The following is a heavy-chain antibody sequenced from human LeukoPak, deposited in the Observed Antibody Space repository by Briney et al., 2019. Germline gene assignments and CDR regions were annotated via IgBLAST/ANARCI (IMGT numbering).Heavy chain of an antibody. V-gene: IGHV3-23*01. CDR3: AKGGHYDILTGYYPLDY. CDR1: GFTFSINA. CDR2: ISGSGGST. D-gene: IGHD3-9*01. J-gene: IGHJ4*02. Sequence: GGSLRLSCAASGFTFSINAMSGVRQAPGRGLEGVSPISGSGGSTYYADSVKGRFTISRDNSKNTLYLQMNSLRAEDTAVYYCAKGGHYDILTGYYPLDYWGQGTLVTVSS.